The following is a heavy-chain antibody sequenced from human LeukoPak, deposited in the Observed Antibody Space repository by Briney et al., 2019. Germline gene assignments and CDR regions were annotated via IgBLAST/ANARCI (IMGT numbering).Heavy chain of an antibody. Sequence: GASVKVSCKASGYTFTSYDINWVRQATGQGLEWMGGIIPIFGTANYAQKFQGRVTITADESTSTAYMELSSLRSEDTAVYYCAYYDFWSGHRRAFDIWGQGTMATVSS. J-gene: IGHJ3*02. D-gene: IGHD3-3*01. CDR2: IIPIFGTA. CDR1: GYTFTSYD. CDR3: AYYDFWSGHRRAFDI. V-gene: IGHV1-69*13.